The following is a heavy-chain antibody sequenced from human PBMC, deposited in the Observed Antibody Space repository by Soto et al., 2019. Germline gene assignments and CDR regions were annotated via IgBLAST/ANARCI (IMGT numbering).Heavy chain of an antibody. D-gene: IGHD6-19*01. V-gene: IGHV3-30*18. Sequence: QVQLVESGGGVVQPGRSLRLSCAASGFTFSSFGIHWVRQAPGKGLEWVAVISYDVNNKYYADSVKGRFTISRDNSKNTLFLQMNSLRPEDTAMYYCAKTTVPFTRTAVAGPFDYWGQGTLVTVSS. J-gene: IGHJ4*02. CDR1: GFTFSSFG. CDR2: ISYDVNNK. CDR3: AKTTVPFTRTAVAGPFDY.